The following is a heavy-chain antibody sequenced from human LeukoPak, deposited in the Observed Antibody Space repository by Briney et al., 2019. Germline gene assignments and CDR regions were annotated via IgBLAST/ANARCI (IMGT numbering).Heavy chain of an antibody. J-gene: IGHJ5*02. V-gene: IGHV3-7*03. CDR1: GLTFSSSW. CDR3: AKDRPVAGTS. CDR2: INPDGIKR. D-gene: IGHD6-19*01. Sequence: GGSLRLSCAVSGLTFSSSWMDWVRQTPGKGLEWVASINPDGIKRYSADSVKGRFTISRDNSKNTLYLQMNSLRAEDTAVYYCAKDRPVAGTSWGQGTLVTVSS.